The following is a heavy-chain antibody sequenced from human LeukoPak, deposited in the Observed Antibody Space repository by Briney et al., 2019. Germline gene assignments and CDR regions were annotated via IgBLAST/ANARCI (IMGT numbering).Heavy chain of an antibody. CDR1: GFTFSTYA. CDR3: TKDRRQWVVPYFDS. CDR2: FSSGGNT. Sequence: PGGSLRLSCAASGFTFSTYAMSWVRHTPGKGLEWFSGFSSGGNTQYTDSVKGRFTVSRDNSKNTLHLQMDSLRAEDTAIYYCTKDRRQWVVPYFDSWGQGTVVTVSS. J-gene: IGHJ4*02. D-gene: IGHD6-19*01. V-gene: IGHV3-23*01.